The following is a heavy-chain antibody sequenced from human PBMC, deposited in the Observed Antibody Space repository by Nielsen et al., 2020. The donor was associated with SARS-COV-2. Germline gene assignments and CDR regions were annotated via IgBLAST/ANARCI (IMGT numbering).Heavy chain of an antibody. J-gene: IGHJ4*02. D-gene: IGHD5-12*01. CDR3: AHRRGYSGYDSY. CDR2: IYWDDDK. V-gene: IGHV2-5*02. Sequence: LRQSPGKALEWLALIYWDDDKRYSTSLKSRLNITKDTSKNQVVLTMTNMDPVDTATYYCAHRRGYSGYDSYWGQGTLVTVSS.